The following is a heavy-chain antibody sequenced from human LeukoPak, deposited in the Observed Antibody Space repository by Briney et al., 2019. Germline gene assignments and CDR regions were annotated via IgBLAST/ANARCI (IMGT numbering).Heavy chain of an antibody. Sequence: PGGSLRLSCAASGFTVSSNYMSWVRQAPGKGLEWVSVIYSGGSTYYADAVKGRFTISRDNSKNTLYLQMNSLRAEDTAVYYCAKGLQWELPCDYWGQGTLVTVSS. V-gene: IGHV3-53*01. CDR2: IYSGGST. CDR3: AKGLQWELPCDY. J-gene: IGHJ4*02. CDR1: GFTVSSNY. D-gene: IGHD1-26*01.